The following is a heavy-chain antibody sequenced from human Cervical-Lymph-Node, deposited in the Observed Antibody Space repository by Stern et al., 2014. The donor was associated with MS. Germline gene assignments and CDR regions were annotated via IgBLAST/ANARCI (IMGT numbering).Heavy chain of an antibody. CDR3: ARGLRDYGDYEGYYLDY. CDR2: INPSGGST. J-gene: IGHJ4*02. Sequence: QMQLVQSGAEVKKPGASVKVSCKASGYTFTNYYMHWVRQTPGQGLEWMGIINPSGGSTNYAQKFQGRVTVTRDTSTSTVYMELSSLRSEDTAVYYCARGLRDYGDYEGYYLDYWGQGALVTVSS. D-gene: IGHD4-17*01. CDR1: GYTFTNYY. V-gene: IGHV1-46*01.